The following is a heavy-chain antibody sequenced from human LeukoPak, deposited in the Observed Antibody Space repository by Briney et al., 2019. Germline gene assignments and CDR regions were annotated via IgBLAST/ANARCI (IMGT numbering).Heavy chain of an antibody. CDR2: IYYSGST. Sequence: SETLSLTCAVYGGSFSGYYWSWIRQPPGKGLEWIGYIYYSGSTNYNPSLKSRVTISVDTSKNQFSLKLSSVTAADTAVYYCARVIMVRGVPTYYYYYYMDVWGKGTTVTVSS. D-gene: IGHD3-10*01. CDR1: GGSFSGYY. V-gene: IGHV4-59*01. J-gene: IGHJ6*03. CDR3: ARVIMVRGVPTYYYYYYMDV.